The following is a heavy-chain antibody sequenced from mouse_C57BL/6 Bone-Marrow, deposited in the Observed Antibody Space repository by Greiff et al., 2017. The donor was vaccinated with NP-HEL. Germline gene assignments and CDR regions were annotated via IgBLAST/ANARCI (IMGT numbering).Heavy chain of an antibody. CDR2: INYDGSST. Sequence: EVKLMESEGGLVQPGSSMKLSCTASGFTFSDYYMAWVRQVPEKCLEWVANINYDGSSTYYLDSLKSRFIISRDNAKNILYLQMSSLKSEDTATYYCARERYYGNYYAMDYWGQGTSVTVSS. CDR3: ARERYYGNYYAMDY. J-gene: IGHJ4*01. CDR1: GFTFSDYY. V-gene: IGHV5-16*01. D-gene: IGHD2-1*01.